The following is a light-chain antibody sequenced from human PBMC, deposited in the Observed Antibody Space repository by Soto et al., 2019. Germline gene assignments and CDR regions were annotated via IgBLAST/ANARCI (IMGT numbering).Light chain of an antibody. CDR1: QSVSSSY. J-gene: IGKJ2*01. V-gene: IGKV3-20*01. CDR2: GAS. Sequence: IVLTQSPAILALSPGDRATLSCRASQSVSSSYLAWYQHKPGQAPRLLIHGASSRVTGIPDRFSGSGSGTDFTLTISRLEPEDFAVYYCQQYGSSTYTFGQGTKVDIK. CDR3: QQYGSSTYT.